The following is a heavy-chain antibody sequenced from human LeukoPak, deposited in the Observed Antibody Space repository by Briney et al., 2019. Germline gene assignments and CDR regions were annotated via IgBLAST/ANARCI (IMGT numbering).Heavy chain of an antibody. CDR2: INPNSGGT. J-gene: IGHJ3*02. CDR1: GYTLTELS. Sequence: ASVKVSCKVSGYTLTELSMHWVRQAPGQGLEWMGWINPNSGGTNYAQKFQGRVTMTRDTSISTAYMELSRLRSDDTAVYYCARDQGGSYYDAFDIWGQGTMVTVSS. V-gene: IGHV1-2*02. CDR3: ARDQGGSYYDAFDI. D-gene: IGHD1-26*01.